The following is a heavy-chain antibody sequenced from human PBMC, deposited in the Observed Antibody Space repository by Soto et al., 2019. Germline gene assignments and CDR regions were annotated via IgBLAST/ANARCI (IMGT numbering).Heavy chain of an antibody. Sequence: EVQLVQSGGGLLQPGGSLRLSCAASGFTFSDYWMYWVRQGPGEGLVWASRINRDGSVTNYVDSVKGRFTISRDNAKNTLYLQINSLRVEDTAVYYCARASMGTLEYWGQGGLVTVSS. CDR3: ARASMGTLEY. J-gene: IGHJ4*02. D-gene: IGHD7-27*01. V-gene: IGHV3-74*01. CDR2: INRDGSVT. CDR1: GFTFSDYW.